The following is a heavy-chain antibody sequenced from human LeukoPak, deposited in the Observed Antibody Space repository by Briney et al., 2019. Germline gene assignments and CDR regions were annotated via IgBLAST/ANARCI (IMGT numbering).Heavy chain of an antibody. J-gene: IGHJ4*02. D-gene: IGHD3-22*01. V-gene: IGHV1-69*13. CDR2: IIPIFGTA. CDR3: AGYYDSSGYHPAVDY. CDR1: GGTFISYA. Sequence: ASVKVSCKASGGTFISYAISWVRQAPGQGLEWMGGIIPIFGTANYAQKFQGRVTITADESTSTAYMELSSLRSEDTAVYYCAGYYDSSGYHPAVDYWGQGTLVTVSS.